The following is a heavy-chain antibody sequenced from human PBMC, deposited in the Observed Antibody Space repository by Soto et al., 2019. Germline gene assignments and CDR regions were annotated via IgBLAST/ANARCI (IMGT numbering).Heavy chain of an antibody. CDR3: ARGGQRVGSSWYVGFDS. D-gene: IGHD6-13*01. CDR1: GGSFSSNNFY. V-gene: IGHV4-31*03. J-gene: IGHJ4*02. Sequence: PSETLSLTCTVSGGSFSSNNFYWSWIRQFPGKGLEWIGYIYHTGTTYYCPSFESRVTISLDTSNNQFSLRLASFTAADTAVYYCARGGQRVGSSWYVGFDSWGQGTLVTVSS. CDR2: IYHTGTT.